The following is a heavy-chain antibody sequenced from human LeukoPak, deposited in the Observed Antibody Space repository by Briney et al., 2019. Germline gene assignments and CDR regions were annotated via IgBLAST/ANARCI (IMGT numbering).Heavy chain of an antibody. CDR3: ARDGSGYSSGWYAY. CDR1: GFTFSSYS. Sequence: GGSLRLSCAASGFTFSSYSMNWVRQAPGKGLEWVSYISSSSSTIYYADSVKGRFTISRDNAKNSLYLQMNSLRAEDTAVYYCARDGSGYSSGWYAYWGQGTLVTVSS. V-gene: IGHV3-48*01. CDR2: ISSSSSTI. J-gene: IGHJ4*02. D-gene: IGHD6-19*01.